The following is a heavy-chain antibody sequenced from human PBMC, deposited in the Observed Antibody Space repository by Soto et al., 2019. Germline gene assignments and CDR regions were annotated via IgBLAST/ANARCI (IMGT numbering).Heavy chain of an antibody. CDR1: GFTFNNYA. J-gene: IGHJ4*02. CDR3: TKVEFVGVPDAVVY. D-gene: IGHD2-2*01. Sequence: SLRLSFAASGFTFNNYAMSWVRQAPGKGLEWVSSITGSAGRTFYADSVKGRFTISRDNSRSTLYLQMNSLRAEDTAVYFFTKVEFVGVPDAVVYWGQGTQVNVSA. CDR2: ITGSAGRT. V-gene: IGHV3-23*01.